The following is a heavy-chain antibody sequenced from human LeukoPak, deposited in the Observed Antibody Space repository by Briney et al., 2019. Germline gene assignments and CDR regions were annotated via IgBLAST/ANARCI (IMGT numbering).Heavy chain of an antibody. CDR3: ARGLSRWSTPTSSYYYRMDV. J-gene: IGHJ6*02. CDR1: GGTFSSYA. D-gene: IGHD4-23*01. V-gene: IGHV1-69*13. CDR2: IIPIFGTA. Sequence: SVKVSCKASGGTFSSYAISWVRQAPGQGLEWMGGIIPIFGTANYAQKFQGRVTITADESTNTAYMELSSLRSEDTAVYYCARGLSRWSTPTSSYYYRMDVWGQGTTVAVSS.